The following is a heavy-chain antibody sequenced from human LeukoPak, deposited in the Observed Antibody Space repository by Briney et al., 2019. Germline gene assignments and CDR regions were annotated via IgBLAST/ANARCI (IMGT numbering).Heavy chain of an antibody. CDR2: ISSSSSYI. CDR1: GFTFSSYS. V-gene: IGHV3-21*01. Sequence: GGSLRLSCAASGFTFSSYSMNWVRQAPGKGLEWVSSISSSSSYIYYADSVKGRFTISRDNAKNSLYLQMNSLRAEDTAVCYCARDHYLDAFDIWGQGTMVTVSS. D-gene: IGHD2/OR15-2a*01. J-gene: IGHJ3*02. CDR3: ARDHYLDAFDI.